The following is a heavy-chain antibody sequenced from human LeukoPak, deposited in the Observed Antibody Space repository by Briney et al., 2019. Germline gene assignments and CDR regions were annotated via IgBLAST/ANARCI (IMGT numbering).Heavy chain of an antibody. CDR2: IYNSGTT. CDR1: GGSISSSTYY. CDR3: VEAPNPYYFDG. J-gene: IGHJ4*02. V-gene: IGHV4-31*03. Sequence: TSETLSLTCTVSGGSISSSTYYWNWIRQYPGKGLEWIGYIYNSGTTYYNPSLKSRVTISVDTSKNQFSLKLNSMSAADTAVYYCVEAPNPYYFDGWGQGTLVTVSS. D-gene: IGHD5-24*01.